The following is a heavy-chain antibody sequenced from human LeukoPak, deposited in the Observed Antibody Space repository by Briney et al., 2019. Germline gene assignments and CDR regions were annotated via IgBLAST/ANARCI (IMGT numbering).Heavy chain of an antibody. V-gene: IGHV4-4*02. J-gene: IGHJ4*02. Sequence: PSETLSLTCDVSGVSISNINRWSWVRQPPGKGLEWIGEISHSGSTNYNPSLKSRVTISVDKSKNQFSLNLNSVTAADTAVYYCAREGDPTGSYYNYWGQGILVTVSS. D-gene: IGHD3-10*01. CDR3: AREGDPTGSYYNY. CDR2: ISHSGST. CDR1: GVSISNINR.